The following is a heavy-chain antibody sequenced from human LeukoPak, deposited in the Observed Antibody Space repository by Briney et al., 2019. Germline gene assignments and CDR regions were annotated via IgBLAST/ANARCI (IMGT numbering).Heavy chain of an antibody. CDR3: ARDSDCATTSCLDFDY. V-gene: IGHV3-53*01. J-gene: IGHJ4*02. Sequence: GGSLRLSCVVSGFTVSSNYMSWVRQAPGKGLEWVAIIYSGGLMYYADSVKGRFTISRDNSKNTLYLQMNDLRAEDTAVYYCARDSDCATTSCLDFDYWGQGTLVTVSS. D-gene: IGHD2-2*01. CDR1: GFTVSSNY. CDR2: IYSGGLM.